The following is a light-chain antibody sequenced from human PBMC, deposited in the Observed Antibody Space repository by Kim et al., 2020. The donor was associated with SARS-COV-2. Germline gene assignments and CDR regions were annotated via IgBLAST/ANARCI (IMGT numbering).Light chain of an antibody. CDR3: QAWDSSTGVYV. CDR2: QDS. CDR1: KLGDKY. Sequence: PGQTASITCSGDKLGDKYACWYQQKPGQCPVLVIYQDSKRPSGIPERFSGSNSGNTATLTISGTQAMDEADYYCQAWDSSTGVYVFGTGTKVTVL. J-gene: IGLJ1*01. V-gene: IGLV3-1*01.